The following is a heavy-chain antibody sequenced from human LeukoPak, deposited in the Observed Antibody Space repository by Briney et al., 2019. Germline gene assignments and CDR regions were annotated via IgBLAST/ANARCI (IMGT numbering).Heavy chain of an antibody. CDR1: GFTFSSYA. CDR2: ISGSGGST. V-gene: IGHV3-23*01. Sequence: GGSLRLSCAASGFTFSSYAMSWVRQAPGKGLEWVSAISGSGGSTYYADSVKGRFTISRDNSKNTLYLQMNSLRAEDTAVYYCAKDHREQYCYYYMDVWGKGTTVTVSS. CDR3: AKDHREQYCYYYMDV. J-gene: IGHJ6*03.